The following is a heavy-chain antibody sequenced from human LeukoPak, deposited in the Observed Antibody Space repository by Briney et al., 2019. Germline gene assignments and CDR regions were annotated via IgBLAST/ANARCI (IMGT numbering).Heavy chain of an antibody. CDR2: ISSSSSTI. Sequence: PGGSLRLSCAASGFTFSSYSMNWVRQAPGKGLEWVSYISSSSSTIYYADFVKGRFTISRDNSKNTLYLQMNSLRAEDTAVYYCAKEYSGSFSPFPSYFDYWGQGTLVTDSS. CDR1: GFTFSSYS. CDR3: AKEYSGSFSPFPSYFDY. V-gene: IGHV3-48*01. D-gene: IGHD1-26*01. J-gene: IGHJ4*02.